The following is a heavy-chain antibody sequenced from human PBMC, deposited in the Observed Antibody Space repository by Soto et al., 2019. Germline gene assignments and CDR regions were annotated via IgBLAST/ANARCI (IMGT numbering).Heavy chain of an antibody. CDR2: ITRDGYNK. Sequence: SLRLSCAGSGFIFKNYALNWVRQAPGKGLEWVASITRDGYNKYYADSVKGRFTISRDNSRDTLSLQMTALRTEDSSIYYCTKSSGGSSSVGMDYWGQGTPVTVSS. V-gene: IGHV3-30*04. D-gene: IGHD6-6*01. J-gene: IGHJ4*02. CDR3: TKSSGGSSSVGMDY. CDR1: GFIFKNYA.